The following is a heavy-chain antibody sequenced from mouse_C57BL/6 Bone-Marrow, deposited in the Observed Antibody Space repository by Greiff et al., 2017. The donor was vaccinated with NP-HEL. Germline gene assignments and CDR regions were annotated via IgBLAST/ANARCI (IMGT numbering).Heavy chain of an antibody. Sequence: DVKLVESGGGLVQPGESLKLSCESNEYEFPSHDMSWVRKTPEKRLELVAAINSDGGSTYYPDTMERRFIISRDNTKKTLYLQMSSLRSEDTALYYCARSPLLDYGSSHWYFDVWGTGTTVTVSS. V-gene: IGHV5-2*01. J-gene: IGHJ1*03. CDR3: ARSPLLDYGSSHWYFDV. D-gene: IGHD1-1*01. CDR1: EYEFPSHD. CDR2: INSDGGST.